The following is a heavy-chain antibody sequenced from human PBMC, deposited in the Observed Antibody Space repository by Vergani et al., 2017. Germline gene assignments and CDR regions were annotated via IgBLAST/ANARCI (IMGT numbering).Heavy chain of an antibody. J-gene: IGHJ6*02. CDR2: IYHGGST. V-gene: IGHV4-38-2*02. D-gene: IGHD4-17*01. Sequence: QVQLQESGPGLVKPSETLSLTCTVSGYAINSGYFWGWIRQPPGKGLEWIGYIYHGGSTYYNPSLRSRLTLSVDTSKNQFSLKVKSVTAADTAVYYCARGIYGDYVSYYGMDVWGQGTTVTVSS. CDR3: ARGIYGDYVSYYGMDV. CDR1: GYAINSGYF.